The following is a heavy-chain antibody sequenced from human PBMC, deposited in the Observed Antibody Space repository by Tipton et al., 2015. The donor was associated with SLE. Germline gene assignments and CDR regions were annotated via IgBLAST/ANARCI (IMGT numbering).Heavy chain of an antibody. V-gene: IGHV4-34*01. CDR3: ARDGGVNDY. Sequence: TLSLTCAVYGGSFNGYYWSWIRQPPGKGLEWIGEINHSGSTNYNPSLKSRVTISVDTSKNQFSLKLSSVTAADTAVYYCARDGGVNDYWGHGTLVTVSS. CDR1: GGSFNGYY. CDR2: INHSGST. D-gene: IGHD2-8*01. J-gene: IGHJ4*01.